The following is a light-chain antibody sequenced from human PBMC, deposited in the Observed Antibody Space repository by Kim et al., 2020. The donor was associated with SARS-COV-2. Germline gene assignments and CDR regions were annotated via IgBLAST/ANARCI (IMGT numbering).Light chain of an antibody. CDR1: SGSIASNY. CDR3: QSYDSSINDWV. CDR2: EDN. Sequence: NFMLTQPHSVSESPGKTVTISCTRSSGSIASNYVQWYQQRPGSAPTTVIYEDNQRPSGVPDRFSGSIDSSSNSASLTISGLKTEDEADYYCQSYDSSINDWVFGGGTKLTVL. V-gene: IGLV6-57*04. J-gene: IGLJ3*02.